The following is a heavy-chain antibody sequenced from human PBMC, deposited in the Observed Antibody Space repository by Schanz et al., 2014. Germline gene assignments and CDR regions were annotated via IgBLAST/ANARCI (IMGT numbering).Heavy chain of an antibody. CDR2: IGVDGTTT. CDR3: ARDGYSVVVISPTESFDI. D-gene: IGHD2-21*01. V-gene: IGHV3-NL1*01. J-gene: IGHJ3*02. Sequence: VQLVESGGGLIQPGGSLRLSCAASGFGFSSYWMHWVRQAPGKGLEWVSVIGVDGTTTYYADSVRGRFTMSRDNSKNTLYLQMNSLRAEDTAVYYCARDGYSVVVISPTESFDIWGQGTMVTVSP. CDR1: GFGFSSYW.